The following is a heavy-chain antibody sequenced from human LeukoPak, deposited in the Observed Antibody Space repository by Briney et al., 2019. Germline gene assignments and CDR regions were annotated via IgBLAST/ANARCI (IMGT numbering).Heavy chain of an antibody. J-gene: IGHJ3*02. CDR3: ARQFLSLYYYDSSGYYTGDAFDI. Sequence: GESLKISCKGSGYSFTSYWIGWVRQMPGKGLEWMGIIYPGDSDTRYSPSFQGQVTISADKSISTAYLQWSSLKASDTAMYYCARQFLSLYYYDSSGYYTGDAFDIWGQGTMVTVSS. D-gene: IGHD3-22*01. V-gene: IGHV5-51*01. CDR1: GYSFTSYW. CDR2: IYPGDSDT.